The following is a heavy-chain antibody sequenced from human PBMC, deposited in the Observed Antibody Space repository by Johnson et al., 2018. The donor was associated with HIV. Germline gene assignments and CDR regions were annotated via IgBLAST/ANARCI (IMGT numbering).Heavy chain of an antibody. CDR3: ARVRIGRENAFDI. V-gene: IGHV3-30*04. CDR2: IGYDGNDK. J-gene: IGHJ3*02. D-gene: IGHD1-26*01. CDR1: GFTFRSYA. Sequence: QVQLVESGGDVVQPGRSLRLSCAASGFTFRSYAMHWVRQAPGKGVEWVAAIGYDGNDKDYADSVKGRFTISRDNSRNTLYLHLNSLRAVDTAVYYCARVRIGRENAFDIWGQGTMVTVSS.